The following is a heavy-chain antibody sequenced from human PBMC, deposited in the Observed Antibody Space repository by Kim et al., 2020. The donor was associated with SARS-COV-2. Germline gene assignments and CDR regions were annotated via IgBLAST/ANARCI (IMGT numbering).Heavy chain of an antibody. CDR2: ST. Sequence: STYYNPSLKSRVTISVDTSKNQFSLKLSSVTAADTAVYYCASRIVATIATWGQGTLVTVSS. J-gene: IGHJ5*02. V-gene: IGHV4-39*01. CDR3: ASRIVATIAT. D-gene: IGHD5-12*01.